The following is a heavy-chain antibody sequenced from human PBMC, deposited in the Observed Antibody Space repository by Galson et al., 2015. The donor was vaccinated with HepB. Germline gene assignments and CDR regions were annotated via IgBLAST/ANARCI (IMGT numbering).Heavy chain of an antibody. CDR1: GFTFSSYA. V-gene: IGHV3-30*04. Sequence: SLRLSCAASGFTFSSYAMHWVRQAPGKGLEWIVIISYDGSNTYYRDSVKGRFTISRDNSKKTLYLQMDSLKAEDTAVYYCAKDLDSWIGVLEYWGQGVLVTVSS. CDR3: AKDLDSWIGVLEY. J-gene: IGHJ4*02. D-gene: IGHD3-3*01. CDR2: ISYDGSNT.